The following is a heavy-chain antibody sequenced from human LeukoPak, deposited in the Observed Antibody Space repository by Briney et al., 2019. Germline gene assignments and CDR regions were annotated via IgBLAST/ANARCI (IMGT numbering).Heavy chain of an antibody. CDR3: ARDRGDWGRVAFDV. CDR2: IYYSGHT. D-gene: IGHD3-16*01. CDR1: GGSIRNYY. V-gene: IGHV4-59*01. Sequence: SETLSLTCTVSGGSIRNYYWSWIRQPPGKGLEWIGNIYYSGHTSYNPSLESRVTISADTSTKQFFLKLSSVTAADTATYYCARDRGDWGRVAFDVWGQGTVVAVSS. J-gene: IGHJ3*01.